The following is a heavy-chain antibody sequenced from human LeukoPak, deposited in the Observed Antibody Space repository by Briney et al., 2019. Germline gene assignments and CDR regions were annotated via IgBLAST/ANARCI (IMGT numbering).Heavy chain of an antibody. CDR3: ARDSPATEAPTDSSGYYLDY. CDR1: GGSFSGYY. V-gene: IGHV4-34*01. CDR2: IYHSGST. Sequence: SETLSLTCAVYGGSFSGYYWSWVRQPPGKGLEWIGEIYHSGSTNYNPSLKSRVTISVDKSKNQFSLKLSSVTAADTAVYYCARDSPATEAPTDSSGYYLDYWGQGTLVTVSS. D-gene: IGHD3-22*01. J-gene: IGHJ4*02.